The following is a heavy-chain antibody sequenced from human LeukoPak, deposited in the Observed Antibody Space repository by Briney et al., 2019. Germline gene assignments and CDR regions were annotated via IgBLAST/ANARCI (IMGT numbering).Heavy chain of an antibody. CDR2: INTYNGDT. Sequence: ASVKVSCKAFGYTFTSYGITWVRQAPGQGLEWMGWINTYNGDTNYAQKLQGRVTMTTDTSTGTAYMELSSLGSEDTAVYYCARAQLDNGCFDIWGQGTMVTVSS. CDR3: ARAQLDNGCFDI. CDR1: GYTFTSYG. D-gene: IGHD1-1*01. J-gene: IGHJ3*02. V-gene: IGHV1-18*01.